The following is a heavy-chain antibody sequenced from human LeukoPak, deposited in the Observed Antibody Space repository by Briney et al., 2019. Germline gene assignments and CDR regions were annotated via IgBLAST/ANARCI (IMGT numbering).Heavy chain of an antibody. J-gene: IGHJ5*02. CDR1: GFNFRTYG. V-gene: IGHV3-30*03. CDR2: ISYDGSNK. Sequence: ERSLRLSCAASGFNFRTYGMHWVRQAPGKGLEWVAVISYDGSNKYYADSVKGRFTISRDNSKNTLYLQMNSLRAEDTAVYYCARDVYSSSISPWFDPWGQGTLVTVSS. D-gene: IGHD6-6*01. CDR3: ARDVYSSSISPWFDP.